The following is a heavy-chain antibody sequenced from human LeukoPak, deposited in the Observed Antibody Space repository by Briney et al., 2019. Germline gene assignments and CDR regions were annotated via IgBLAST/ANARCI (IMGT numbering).Heavy chain of an antibody. J-gene: IGHJ4*02. Sequence: SETLSLTCTVSGGSISSSSYYWGWIRQPPGKGLEWIGSIYYSGITYYNPSLKSRVTISVDTSKNQFSLNLRSVTAADTAVYYCASWGATHHYFDFWGRGTLVTVSS. D-gene: IGHD1-26*01. CDR1: GGSISSSSYY. CDR2: IYYSGIT. CDR3: ASWGATHHYFDF. V-gene: IGHV4-39*01.